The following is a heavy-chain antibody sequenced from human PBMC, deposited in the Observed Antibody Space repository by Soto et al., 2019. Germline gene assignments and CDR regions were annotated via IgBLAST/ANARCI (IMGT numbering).Heavy chain of an antibody. CDR1: GYTFTSYY. CDR2: INPSGGST. D-gene: IGHD3-3*01. Sequence: QVQLVQSGAEVKKPGASVKVSCKASGYTFTSYYMHWVRQAPGQGLEWMGIINPSGGSTSYAQKFQGRVTMTRDTSTSTVYMELSSLRSEDTAVYYCARDPGIDSDFWSGYDYWGQGTLVTVSS. J-gene: IGHJ4*02. V-gene: IGHV1-46*01. CDR3: ARDPGIDSDFWSGYDY.